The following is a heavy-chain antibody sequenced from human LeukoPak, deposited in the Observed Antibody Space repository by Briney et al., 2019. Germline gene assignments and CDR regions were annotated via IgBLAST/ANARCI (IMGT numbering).Heavy chain of an antibody. CDR2: IYYIGST. Sequence: SETLSLTCTVSGGSTSSSSYYWGCIRQPPGTGLEWIGSIYYIGSTYYNPSLKMRVTISVDPSTNQFSLKLSSVTAADTAVYYCASRARDYYYYMDVWGKGTTVTVSS. V-gene: IGHV4-39*07. CDR1: GGSTSSSSYY. D-gene: IGHD5-12*01. J-gene: IGHJ6*03. CDR3: ASRARDYYYYMDV.